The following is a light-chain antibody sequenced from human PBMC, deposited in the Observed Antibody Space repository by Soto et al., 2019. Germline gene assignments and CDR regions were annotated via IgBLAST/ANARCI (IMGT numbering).Light chain of an antibody. J-gene: IGKJ1*01. CDR1: QSISSW. CDR3: QQYRT. V-gene: IGKV1-5*03. CDR2: KAS. Sequence: DIQMTQSPSTLSASVGDRVTITCRASQSISSWLAWYQQKPGKAPKLLIYKASSLESGVPSRFSGSGSGTEFTLTISSLQPDDFATYYCQQYRTFCQGNKVEIK.